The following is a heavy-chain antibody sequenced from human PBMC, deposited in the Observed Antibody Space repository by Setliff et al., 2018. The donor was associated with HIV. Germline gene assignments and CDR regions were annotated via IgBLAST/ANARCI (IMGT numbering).Heavy chain of an antibody. CDR3: ARHSGGSFYNFWSGDYYYYGMDV. CDR1: GYSISSGYY. V-gene: IGHV4-38-2*01. D-gene: IGHD3-3*01. Sequence: KPSETLSLTCAVSGYSISSGYYWGWIRQPPGKGLEWIGSIYHSGSTYYNPSLKSRVTISVDTSKNQFSLKLSSVTAADTAVYYCARHSGGSFYNFWSGDYYYYGMDVWGQGTTVTVS. CDR2: IYHSGST. J-gene: IGHJ6*02.